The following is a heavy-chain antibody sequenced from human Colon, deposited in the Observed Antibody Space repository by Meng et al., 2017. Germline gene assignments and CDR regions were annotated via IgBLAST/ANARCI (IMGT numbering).Heavy chain of an antibody. Sequence: QVQRQESGPGLVKPSQTLSLTCVVSGGSSSNYHWSWIRQTAGKGLEYIGRIYTNGITNYNPSLKTRVTMSVDRSKNQLSLKLSSVTAADTAVYYCARDLDTYYLDFWGQGTLVTVSS. CDR2: IYTNGIT. D-gene: IGHD3-10*01. J-gene: IGHJ4*02. V-gene: IGHV4-4*07. CDR1: GGSSSNYH. CDR3: ARDLDTYYLDF.